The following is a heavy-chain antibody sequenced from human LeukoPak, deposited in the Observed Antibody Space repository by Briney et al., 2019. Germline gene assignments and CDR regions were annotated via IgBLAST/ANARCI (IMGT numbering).Heavy chain of an antibody. J-gene: IGHJ4*02. CDR1: GFTFSSYS. V-gene: IGHV3-21*01. Sequence: PGGSLRLSCAASGFTFSSYSMNWVRQAPGKGLEWVSSISSSSSYIYYADSVKGRFTISRDKAKNSLYLQMNSLRAEDTAVYYCAREWGYYYGSGNLDYWGQGTLVTVSS. D-gene: IGHD3-10*01. CDR2: ISSSSSYI. CDR3: AREWGYYYGSGNLDY.